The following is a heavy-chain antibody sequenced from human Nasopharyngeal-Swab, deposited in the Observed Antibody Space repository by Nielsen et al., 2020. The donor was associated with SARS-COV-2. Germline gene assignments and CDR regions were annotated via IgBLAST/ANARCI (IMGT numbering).Heavy chain of an antibody. CDR1: GYSFTSYW. CDR2: TDPGDSDT. J-gene: IGHJ4*02. Sequence: GESLKIHRKGSGYSFTSYWIGWVPQMPGKGLEWMGITDPGDSDTRYSPSFQGQVTISADKSISTAYLQWSSLKASDTAMYYCARDGQPAAGYSGYDYLRGLNYWGQGTLVTVSS. D-gene: IGHD5-12*01. CDR3: ARDGQPAAGYSGYDYLRGLNY. V-gene: IGHV5-51*01.